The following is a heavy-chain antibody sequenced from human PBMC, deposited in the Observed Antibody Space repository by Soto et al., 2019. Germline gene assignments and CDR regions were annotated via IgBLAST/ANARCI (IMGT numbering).Heavy chain of an antibody. J-gene: IGHJ6*03. Sequence: ASVKVSCQVSGYTLTELSVHWVRQAPGKGLEWMGGFDPEDGETIYAQKFQGRVTMTEDTSTDTAYMELSSLRSEDTAVYYCATGPTIFGKADYYYCMDVWGKGTTVTVSS. CDR3: ATGPTIFGKADYYYCMDV. CDR1: GYTLTELS. V-gene: IGHV1-24*01. CDR2: FDPEDGET. D-gene: IGHD3-3*01.